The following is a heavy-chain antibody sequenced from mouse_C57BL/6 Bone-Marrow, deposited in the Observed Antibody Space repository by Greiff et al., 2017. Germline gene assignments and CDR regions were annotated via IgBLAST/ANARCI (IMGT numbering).Heavy chain of an antibody. D-gene: IGHD4-1*02. Sequence: EVQLQQPGAELVRPGASVKLSCTASGFNIKDDYMHWVKQRPEQGLEWIGWIDPENGDTEYAPKFQGKATITEDTSSNTAYLQLSSLTSEDTAVYYCTPTGYYFDYWGQGTTRTVSS. CDR2: IDPENGDT. V-gene: IGHV14-4*01. CDR1: GFNIKDDY. J-gene: IGHJ2*01. CDR3: TPTGYYFDY.